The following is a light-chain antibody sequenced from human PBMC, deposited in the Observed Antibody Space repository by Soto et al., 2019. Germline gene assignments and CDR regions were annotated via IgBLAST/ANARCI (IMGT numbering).Light chain of an antibody. V-gene: IGKV3-20*01. CDR3: QQYSSSPSIT. Sequence: EMVMTQSPGTLSVSPGERATLSCRASQSVSSGYLAWYQQKPGQAPRLLIYGASTRATGIPDRFSGSGSGTDFTLTISRLEPEDFAVYYCQQYSSSPSITFGQGTRLEIK. J-gene: IGKJ5*01. CDR1: QSVSSGY. CDR2: GAS.